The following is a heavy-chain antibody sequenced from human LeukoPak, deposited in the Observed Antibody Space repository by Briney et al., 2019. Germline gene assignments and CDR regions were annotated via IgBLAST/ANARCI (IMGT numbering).Heavy chain of an antibody. CDR3: ARDGRIGYCSGGSCYSGWFDP. D-gene: IGHD2-15*01. J-gene: IGHJ5*02. Sequence: PSETLSLTCTVSGGSISSSSYYWGWIRQPPGKGLEWIGSIYYSGSTYYNPSLKSRVTISVDTSKNQFSLKLSSVTAADTAVYYCARDGRIGYCSGGSCYSGWFDPWGQGTLVTVSS. CDR1: GGSISSSSYY. V-gene: IGHV4-39*07. CDR2: IYYSGST.